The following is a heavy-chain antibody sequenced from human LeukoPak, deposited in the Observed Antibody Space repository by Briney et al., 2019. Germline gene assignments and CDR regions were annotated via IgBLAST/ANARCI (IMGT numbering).Heavy chain of an antibody. CDR2: IYYSGST. V-gene: IGHV4-59*12. CDR3: ARAKKYYDILTGYRKGGYYFDY. J-gene: IGHJ4*02. Sequence: SETLSLTCTVSGGSISSYYWSWIRQPPGKGLEWIGNIYYSGSTNYNPSLKSRVTISVDTSKNQFSLKLSSVTAADTAVYYCARAKKYYDILTGYRKGGYYFDYWGQGTLVTVSS. CDR1: GGSISSYY. D-gene: IGHD3-9*01.